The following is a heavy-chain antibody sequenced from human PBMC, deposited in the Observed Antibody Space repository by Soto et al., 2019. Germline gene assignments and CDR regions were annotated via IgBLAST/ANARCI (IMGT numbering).Heavy chain of an antibody. CDR1: GFTFSSYA. Sequence: LRLSCAASGFTFSSYAMSWVRQAPVKGLEWVSAISGSGGSTYYADSVKGRFTISRDNSKNTLYLQMNSLRAEDTAVYYCAKSQRIAAAGRWFYFDYWGQGTLVTVSS. CDR3: AKSQRIAAAGRWFYFDY. J-gene: IGHJ4*02. V-gene: IGHV3-23*01. CDR2: ISGSGGST. D-gene: IGHD6-13*01.